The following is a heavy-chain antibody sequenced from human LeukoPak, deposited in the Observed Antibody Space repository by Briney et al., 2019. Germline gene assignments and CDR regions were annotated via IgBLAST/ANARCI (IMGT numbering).Heavy chain of an antibody. CDR2: IIPIFGTA. D-gene: IGHD2-2*02. CDR3: VKGCSYISCYSSDY. V-gene: IGHV1-69*05. J-gene: IGHJ4*02. Sequence: SVKVSCKASGGTFSSYAISWVRQAPGQGLEWMGRIIPIFGTANYAQKFQGRVTITTDESTSTAYMELSSLRSEDTAVYYCVKGCSYISCYSSDYWGQGTLVTVSS. CDR1: GGTFSSYA.